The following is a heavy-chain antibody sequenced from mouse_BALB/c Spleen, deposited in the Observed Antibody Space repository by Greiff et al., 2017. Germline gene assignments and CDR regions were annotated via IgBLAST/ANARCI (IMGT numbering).Heavy chain of an antibody. J-gene: IGHJ2*01. Sequence: EVHLVESGGGLVKPGGSLKLSCAASGFTFSSYTMSWVRQTPEKRLEWVATISSGSSTIYYADTVKGRFTISRDNPKNTLFLQMTSLRSEDTAMYYCARHGNPFDYWGQGTTLTVSS. CDR1: GFTFSSYT. CDR3: ARHGNPFDY. CDR2: ISSGSSTI. V-gene: IGHV5-9-3*01. D-gene: IGHD2-1*01.